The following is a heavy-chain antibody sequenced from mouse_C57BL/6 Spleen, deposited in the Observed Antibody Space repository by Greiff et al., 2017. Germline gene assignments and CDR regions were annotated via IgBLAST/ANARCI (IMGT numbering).Heavy chain of an antibody. CDR3: ARRGYYGSSYVEFAY. CDR2: IYPGSGST. CDR1: GYTFTSYW. V-gene: IGHV1-55*01. D-gene: IGHD1-1*01. J-gene: IGHJ3*01. Sequence: QVQLQQPGAELVKPGASVKMSCKASGYTFTSYWITWVKQRPGQGLEWIGDIYPGSGSTNYNEKFKSKVTLTVDTSSSTAYMQLSSLTSEDSAVYYWARRGYYGSSYVEFAYWGQGTLVTVSA.